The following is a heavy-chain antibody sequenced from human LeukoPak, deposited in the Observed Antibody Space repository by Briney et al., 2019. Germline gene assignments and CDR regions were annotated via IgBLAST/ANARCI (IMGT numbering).Heavy chain of an antibody. CDR2: IYHSGST. Sequence: SETLSLTCAVSGGSISSSNWWSWVRPPPGKGLEWIGEIYHSGSTNYNPSLKSRVTISVDKSKNQFSLKLSSVTAADTAVYYCARAPYSSGWYVDNWFDPWGQGTLVTVSS. V-gene: IGHV4-4*02. CDR3: ARAPYSSGWYVDNWFDP. D-gene: IGHD6-19*01. CDR1: GGSISSSNW. J-gene: IGHJ5*02.